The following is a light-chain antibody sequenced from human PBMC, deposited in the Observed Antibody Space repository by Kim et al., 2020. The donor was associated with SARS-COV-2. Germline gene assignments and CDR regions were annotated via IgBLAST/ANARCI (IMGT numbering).Light chain of an antibody. CDR1: QSISSW. CDR2: KAS. V-gene: IGKV1-5*03. CDR3: QEYNSDSYT. J-gene: IGKJ2*01. Sequence: DIQMTQSPSTLSASVGDRVTITCRASQSISSWLAWYQQKPGKAPKLLIYKASSLESGVPSRFSGSGSGTEFTLTISSLQPDDFATYYCQEYNSDSYTFGQGTELEIK.